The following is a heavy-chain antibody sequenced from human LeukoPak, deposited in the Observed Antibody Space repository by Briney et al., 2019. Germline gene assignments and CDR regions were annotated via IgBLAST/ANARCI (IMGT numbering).Heavy chain of an antibody. CDR2: INAGNGNT. CDR1: GYTFTSYA. V-gene: IGHV1-3*01. Sequence: ASVKVSCKASGYTFTSYAMHWVRQAPGQRLEWMGWINAGNGNTKYSQKFQGRVTMTRDTSTSTVYMELSSLRSEDTAVYYCARDLRRNNWFDPWGQGTLVTVSS. CDR3: ARDLRRNNWFDP. J-gene: IGHJ5*02.